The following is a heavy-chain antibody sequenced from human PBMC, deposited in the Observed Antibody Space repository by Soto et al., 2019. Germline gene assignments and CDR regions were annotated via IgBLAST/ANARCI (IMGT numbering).Heavy chain of an antibody. Sequence: PSETLSLTCAVYGGSFSGYSWSWIRQPPGKGLEWIGEINHSGSTNYNPSLKSRVTISVDTSKDQFSLKLSSVTAADTAVYYWSGLFARGLTTFTFYCSCSWGQGTLVTVSP. CDR3: SGLFARGLTTFTFYCSCS. D-gene: IGHD4-17*01. CDR2: INHSGST. V-gene: IGHV4-34*01. CDR1: GGSFSGYS. J-gene: IGHJ5*02.